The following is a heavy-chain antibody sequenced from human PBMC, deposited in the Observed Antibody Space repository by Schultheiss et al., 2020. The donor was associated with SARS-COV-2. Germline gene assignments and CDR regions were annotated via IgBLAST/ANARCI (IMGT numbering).Heavy chain of an antibody. CDR1: GYSFTSYW. CDR3: ARRGGSYISTFDY. Sequence: GGSLRLSCKGSGYSFTSYWIAWVRQMPGKGLEWVAIMYPGDSDARYSPSLQGHVTISADKSISTAYLQWSSLEASDTAMYYCARRGGSYISTFDYWGQGTLVTVSS. V-gene: IGHV5-51*01. D-gene: IGHD1-26*01. CDR2: MYPGDSDA. J-gene: IGHJ4*02.